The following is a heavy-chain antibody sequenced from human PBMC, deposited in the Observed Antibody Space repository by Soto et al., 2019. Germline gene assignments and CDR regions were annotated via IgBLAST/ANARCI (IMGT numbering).Heavy chain of an antibody. Sequence: GASVKVSCKASGYTFTRYYVHWVRQAPGQGLERVGIINPRDGSTSYSQNFLGRVTMTRDTSTSTVYLNLNSLRSEDTAVYYCARVDCSGGSCYHLDYWG. J-gene: IGHJ4*01. V-gene: IGHV1-46*01. CDR1: GYTFTRYY. CDR2: INPRDGST. D-gene: IGHD2-15*01. CDR3: ARVDCSGGSCYHLDY.